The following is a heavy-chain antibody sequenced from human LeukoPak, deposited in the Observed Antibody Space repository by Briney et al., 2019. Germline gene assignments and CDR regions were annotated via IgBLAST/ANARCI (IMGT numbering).Heavy chain of an antibody. CDR2: INPNSGGT. Sequence: ASVKVSCKASGYTFTGYYMHWVRQAPGQGLEWMGWINPNSGGTNYAQRFQGRVTMTRDTSISTAYMEVSRLTSDDTAVYYCARGPFLSPHMDVWGNGTTVTISS. V-gene: IGHV1-2*02. CDR1: GYTFTGYY. J-gene: IGHJ6*03. CDR3: ARGPFLSPHMDV.